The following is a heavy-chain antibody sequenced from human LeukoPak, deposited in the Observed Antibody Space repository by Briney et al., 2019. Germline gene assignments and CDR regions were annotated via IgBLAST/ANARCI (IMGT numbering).Heavy chain of an antibody. Sequence: GGSLRLSCAASGFTFNTYIMNWARQAPGKGLEWVSSTTSSSTIYYADSVKGRFTISRDNSKNTLYLQMGSLRAEDMAVYYCAGGRGYIYGSDYWGQGTLVTVSS. CDR1: GFTFNTYI. V-gene: IGHV3-48*01. J-gene: IGHJ4*02. CDR2: TTSSSTI. D-gene: IGHD5-18*01. CDR3: AGGRGYIYGSDY.